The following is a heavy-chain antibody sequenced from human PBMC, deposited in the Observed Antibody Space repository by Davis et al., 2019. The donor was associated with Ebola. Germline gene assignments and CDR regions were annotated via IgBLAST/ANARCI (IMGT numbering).Heavy chain of an antibody. Sequence: ASVKVSCKASGYTFNSYYIHWVRQAPGQGLEWMGIINPSGGSTTYAQKFQGRVTMTRDTSTRTVYMELSSLRSEDMAVYYCARAAFKSMDVWGKGTTVTVSS. CDR1: GYTFNSYY. CDR3: ARAAFKSMDV. J-gene: IGHJ6*04. CDR2: INPSGGST. V-gene: IGHV1-46*02.